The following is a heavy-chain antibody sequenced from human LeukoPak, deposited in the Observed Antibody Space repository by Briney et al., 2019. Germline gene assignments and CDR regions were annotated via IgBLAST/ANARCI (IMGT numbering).Heavy chain of an antibody. CDR3: ARDTADVYYYYGMDV. J-gene: IGHJ6*02. Sequence: GGSLRLSCAASRFTFSSYSMNWVRQAPGKGLEWVSSISSISSYMYYADSVKGRFTISRDNAKNSLYLQMNSLRAEDTAVYYCARDTADVYYYYGMDVWGQGTTVTVSS. CDR1: RFTFSSYS. V-gene: IGHV3-21*01. D-gene: IGHD5-18*01. CDR2: ISSISSYM.